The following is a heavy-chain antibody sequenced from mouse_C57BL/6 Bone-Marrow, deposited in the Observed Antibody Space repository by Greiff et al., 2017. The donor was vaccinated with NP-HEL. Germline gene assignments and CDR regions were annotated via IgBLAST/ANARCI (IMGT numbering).Heavy chain of an antibody. CDR1: GFNFKDYY. D-gene: IGHD1-1*01. J-gene: IGHJ1*03. CDR2: IDPEDGDT. Sequence: EVQLQQSGAELVRPGASVKLSCTASGFNFKDYYMHWVKQRPEQGLEWIGRIDPEDGDTEYAPKFKGKATMTADTSSNTAYLQLSSLTSEDTAVYCCTTDGSSYYWYFDVWGTGTTVTVSS. V-gene: IGHV14-1*01. CDR3: TTDGSSYYWYFDV.